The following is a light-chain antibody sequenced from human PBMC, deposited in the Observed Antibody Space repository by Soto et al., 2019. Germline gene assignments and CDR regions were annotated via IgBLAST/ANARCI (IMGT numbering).Light chain of an antibody. CDR2: DVS. J-gene: IGKJ5*01. V-gene: IGKV3-20*01. CDR1: QSVSGTY. CDR3: KQYGNAPQT. Sequence: IVLTQSPGTLSLSPGERATLSCRASQSVSGTYLAWYQQKPGQAPRLLIYDVSSRATGIPDRFSGSGSGADFTLTISRLEPEDFAVYYCKQYGNAPQTFGQGTRLEIK.